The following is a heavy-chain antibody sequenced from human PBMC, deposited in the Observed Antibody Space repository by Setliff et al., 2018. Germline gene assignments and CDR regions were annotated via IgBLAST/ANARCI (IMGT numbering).Heavy chain of an antibody. Sequence: LRLSCAVSGFTFSKAWMHWVRQAPGKGLEWVGRVKSNTDGGAIDYAAPVKGRFTISRDDSKNTVFLQMNSLKTEDTAVYYCARSGSYWKPDYWGQGTLVTVSS. CDR1: GFTFSKAW. J-gene: IGHJ4*02. D-gene: IGHD1-26*01. CDR2: VKSNTDGGAI. CDR3: ARSGSYWKPDY. V-gene: IGHV3-15*07.